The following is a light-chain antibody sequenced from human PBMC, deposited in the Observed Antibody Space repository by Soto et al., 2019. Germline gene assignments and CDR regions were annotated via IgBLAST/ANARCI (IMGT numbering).Light chain of an antibody. CDR1: QSISNY. J-gene: IGKJ1*01. CDR3: QQSYITPWT. Sequence: DIQMTQSPSSLSTSVGDRVTITCRASQSISNYLNWYQQKPGKVPKLLIYAASRLQSGVPSRFSGSGSGTDFTLTSSSLQPEDFATYFCQQSYITPWTFGQGTKVEI. CDR2: AAS. V-gene: IGKV1-39*01.